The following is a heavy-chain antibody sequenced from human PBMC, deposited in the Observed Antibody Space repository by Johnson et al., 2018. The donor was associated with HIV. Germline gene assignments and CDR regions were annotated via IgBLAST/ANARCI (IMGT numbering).Heavy chain of an antibody. V-gene: IGHV3-20*04. Sequence: VQVVESGGSVVRPGGSLRLSCEASGFSFDDYGMAWVRQPPGKGLEWVSGINWNGGRTGYADSVKGRFTISRDNAKKSLHLQMNSLRAEDTALYYCARGGDYYDSSGYNAFDIWGQGTMVIVSS. CDR2: INWNGGRT. CDR3: ARGGDYYDSSGYNAFDI. J-gene: IGHJ3*02. D-gene: IGHD3-22*01. CDR1: GFSFDDYG.